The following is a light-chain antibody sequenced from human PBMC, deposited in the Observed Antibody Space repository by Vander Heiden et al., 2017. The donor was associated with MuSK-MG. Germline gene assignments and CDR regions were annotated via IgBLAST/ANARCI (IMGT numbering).Light chain of an antibody. CDR1: SSDVGSYNL. V-gene: IGLV2-23*02. Sequence: QSALPQPASVSGSPGQSITISCTGTSSDVGSYNLVSWYQQHPGKAPKLMIYEVSKRPSGVSNRFSGSKSGNTASLTISGRQAEDEADYYCCAYAGSSPWVFGGGTKLTVL. CDR3: CAYAGSSPWV. J-gene: IGLJ3*02. CDR2: EVS.